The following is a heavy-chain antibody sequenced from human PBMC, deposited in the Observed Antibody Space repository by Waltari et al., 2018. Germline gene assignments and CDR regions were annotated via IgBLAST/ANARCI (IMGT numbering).Heavy chain of an antibody. J-gene: IGHJ4*02. Sequence: QVQLVESGGGVVQPGRSLRLSCAASGFTFSSYAMHWVRQAPGKGLEWVAVISYDGSNKYYADSVKGRFTIPRDNSKNTLYLQMNSLRAEDTAVYYCARGGSLFDYWGQGTLVTVSS. CDR3: ARGGSLFDY. V-gene: IGHV3-30-3*01. CDR1: GFTFSSYA. D-gene: IGHD2-15*01. CDR2: ISYDGSNK.